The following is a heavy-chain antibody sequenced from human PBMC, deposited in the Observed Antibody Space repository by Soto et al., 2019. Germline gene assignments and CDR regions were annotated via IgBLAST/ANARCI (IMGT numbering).Heavy chain of an antibody. CDR2: IRSKAYGGTT. J-gene: IGHJ4*02. D-gene: IGHD3-3*01. V-gene: IGHV3-49*03. Sequence: GSLRLSCTASGFTFGDYAMGWFRQAPGKGLEWVGFIRSKAYGGTTEYAASVKGRFTISRDDSKSIAYLQMNSLKTEDTAVYYCTRDLADFWSGYLEPNDYWGQGTLVTVSS. CDR1: GFTFGDYA. CDR3: TRDLADFWSGYLEPNDY.